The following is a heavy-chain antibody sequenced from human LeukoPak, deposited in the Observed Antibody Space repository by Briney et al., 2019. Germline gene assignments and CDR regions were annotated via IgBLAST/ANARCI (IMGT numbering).Heavy chain of an antibody. V-gene: IGHV3-33*08. J-gene: IGHJ5*02. CDR3: AREGSSGGPYNWFDP. CDR1: GFTFSSYE. CDR2: IWYDGSNK. Sequence: SGGSLRLSCAASGFTFSSYEMNWVRQAPGKGLEWVAVIWYDGSNKYYADSVKGRFTISRDNSKNTLYLQMNSLRAEDTAVYYCAREGSSGGPYNWFDPWGQGTLVTVSS. D-gene: IGHD6-6*01.